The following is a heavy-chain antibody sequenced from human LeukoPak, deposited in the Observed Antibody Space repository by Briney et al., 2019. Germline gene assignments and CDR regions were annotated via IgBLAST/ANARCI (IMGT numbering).Heavy chain of an antibody. D-gene: IGHD5-18*01. V-gene: IGHV4-61*01. CDR2: IYYSGSA. CDR1: GASVSSDNNY. J-gene: IGHJ4*02. Sequence: PSETLSLTCTVSGASVSSDNNYWSWIRQPPGKGLEWIGYIYYSGSANYNPSLKSRVTISVDTSKNQFSLKLRSVTAADTAVYYCARYLDTAMVRAGYFDYWGQGTLVTVSS. CDR3: ARYLDTAMVRAGYFDY.